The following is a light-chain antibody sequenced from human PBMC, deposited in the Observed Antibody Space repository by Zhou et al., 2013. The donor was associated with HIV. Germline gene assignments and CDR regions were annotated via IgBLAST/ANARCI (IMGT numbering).Light chain of an antibody. CDR3: QQYEQWPPVT. CDR2: AAS. V-gene: IGKV3-11*01. CDR1: QSVSSY. Sequence: EIVLTQSPATLSLSPGERATLSCRASQSVSSYLAWYQQKPGQAPRLLIIAASTRAAGVPARFSGSGSGTDFTLTINGLQSEDFAYYYCQQYEQWPPVTFGGGTKVEI. J-gene: IGKJ4*01.